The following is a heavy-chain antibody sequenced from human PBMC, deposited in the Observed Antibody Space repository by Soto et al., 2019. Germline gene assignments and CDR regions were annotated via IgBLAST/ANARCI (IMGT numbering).Heavy chain of an antibody. Sequence: QVHLVQSGAEVKKSGASVKVSCKGSGYDFTTYGITWVRQAPGQGLEWMAWISAHNGNTDYAQKLQGRVTVTRDTSTSTAYMELRSLRSDDTAVYYFARGRYGDYWGQGALVTVSS. CDR1: GYDFTTYG. CDR3: ARGRYGDY. CDR2: ISAHNGNT. J-gene: IGHJ4*02. D-gene: IGHD1-1*01. V-gene: IGHV1-18*01.